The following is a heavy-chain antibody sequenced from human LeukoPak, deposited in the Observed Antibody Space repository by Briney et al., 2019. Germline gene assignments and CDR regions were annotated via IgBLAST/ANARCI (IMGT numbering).Heavy chain of an antibody. V-gene: IGHV1-69*06. D-gene: IGHD6-19*01. CDR3: ARDLKMGYSSGRYSWGTGSSNDY. J-gene: IGHJ4*02. Sequence: EASVKLSCKASGGTFSSYTISWVRQAPGQGLEWVGGIIPLFGTPDYAQKFQDRLTITADKSTSTAYMELSSLRSEDTAVYYCARDLKMGYSSGRYSWGTGSSNDYWGQGTLVTVSS. CDR1: GGTFSSYT. CDR2: IIPLFGTP.